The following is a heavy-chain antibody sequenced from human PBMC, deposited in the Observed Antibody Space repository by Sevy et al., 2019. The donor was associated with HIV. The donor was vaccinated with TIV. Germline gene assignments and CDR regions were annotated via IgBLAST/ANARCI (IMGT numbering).Heavy chain of an antibody. CDR2: IDHSGSI. CDR3: ARGGPNQHQLDYFDY. D-gene: IGHD1-1*01. V-gene: IGHV4-34*01. CDR1: GGSFSGYD. Sequence: SETLSLTCAVYGGSFSGYDWSWIRQPPGKGLEWVGEIDHSGSINYNPSLKSRVTISMDTSNNQFSLKLSSVTAADTAIYYCARGGPNQHQLDYFDYWGQGTLVTVSS. J-gene: IGHJ4*02.